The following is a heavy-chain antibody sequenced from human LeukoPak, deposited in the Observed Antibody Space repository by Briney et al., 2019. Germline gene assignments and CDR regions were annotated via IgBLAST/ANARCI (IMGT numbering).Heavy chain of an antibody. V-gene: IGHV3-23*01. Sequence: TGGSLRLSCAASGFTFSSYAMSWVRQAPGKGLEWVSAISGSGGSTYYADSVKGRFTISRDNSKNTLYLQMNSLRAEDTAVYYCAKGRRGYSYDSDAFDIWGQGTMVTVSS. D-gene: IGHD5-18*01. CDR1: GFTFSSYA. CDR3: AKGRRGYSYDSDAFDI. CDR2: ISGSGGST. J-gene: IGHJ3*02.